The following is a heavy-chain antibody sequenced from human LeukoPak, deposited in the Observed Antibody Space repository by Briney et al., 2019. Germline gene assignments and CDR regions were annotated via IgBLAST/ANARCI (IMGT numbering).Heavy chain of an antibody. J-gene: IGHJ4*02. CDR3: ARGYESTPYHLDY. D-gene: IGHD3-16*01. Sequence: AVSLRLSCASSRFTFRSFEMKWVRHTPGNGLECVSYIHHSSSRIYYADSVKGRFTISRDTAKDSLDLQMTTLSAEDTAVYYCARGYESTPYHLDYWGQGALVTVSS. V-gene: IGHV3-48*03. CDR1: RFTFRSFE. CDR2: IHHSSSRI.